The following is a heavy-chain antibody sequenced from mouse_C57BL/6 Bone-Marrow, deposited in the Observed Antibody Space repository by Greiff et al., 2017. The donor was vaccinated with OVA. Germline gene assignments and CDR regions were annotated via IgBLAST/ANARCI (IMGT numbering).Heavy chain of an antibody. CDR3: ARLRRVYYAMDY. V-gene: IGHV3-6*01. Sequence: EVQLVESGPGLVKPSQSLSLTCSVTGYSITSGYYWNWIRQFPGNKLEWMGYISYDGSNNYNPSLKNRISITRDTSKNQFFLKLNSVTTEDTATYYCARLRRVYYAMDYWGQGTSVTVSS. J-gene: IGHJ4*01. D-gene: IGHD2-12*01. CDR1: GYSITSGYY. CDR2: ISYDGSN.